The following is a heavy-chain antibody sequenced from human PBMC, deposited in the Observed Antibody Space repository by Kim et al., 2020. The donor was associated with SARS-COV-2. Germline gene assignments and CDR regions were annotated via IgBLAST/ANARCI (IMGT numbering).Heavy chain of an antibody. Sequence: SETLSLTCTVSGGSISSYYWSWIRQPPGKGLEWIGYIYYSGSTNYNPSLKSRVTISVDTSKNQFSLKLSSVTAADTAVYYCARDQPRRLPPSTPGTKGGAFDIWGQGTMVTVSS. V-gene: IGHV4-59*13. CDR2: IYYSGST. D-gene: IGHD1-7*01. J-gene: IGHJ3*02. CDR3: ARDQPRRLPPSTPGTKGGAFDI. CDR1: GGSISSYY.